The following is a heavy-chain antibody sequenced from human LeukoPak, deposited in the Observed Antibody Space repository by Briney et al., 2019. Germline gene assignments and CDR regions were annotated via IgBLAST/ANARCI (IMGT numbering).Heavy chain of an antibody. Sequence: SQTLSLTCTVSGGSISSGSHYWNWIRQPAGKGLEWIGRIYPSGSTNYNPSLKSRVTISVDTSKNQFSLKLSSVTAADTAVYYCARDVSGWLLTTNWFDPWGQGSLVTVSS. V-gene: IGHV4-61*02. CDR3: ARDVSGWLLTTNWFDP. CDR1: GGSISSGSHY. J-gene: IGHJ5*02. D-gene: IGHD6-19*01. CDR2: IYPSGST.